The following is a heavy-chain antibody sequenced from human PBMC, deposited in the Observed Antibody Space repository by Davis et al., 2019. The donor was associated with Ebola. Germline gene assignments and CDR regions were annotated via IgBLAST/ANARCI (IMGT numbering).Heavy chain of an antibody. CDR1: GYSFTRYC. D-gene: IGHD3-10*01. CDR2: IYPGDSDT. V-gene: IGHV5-51*01. Sequence: GESLNTPCQCSGYSFTRYCIGWVPQLPGHVLERRGIIYPGDSDTRYSPSFQGQITISADKSISTAYLQWSSLKASDTAMYYCARHVGGFREGYYGKDVWGQGTTVTVSS. J-gene: IGHJ6*02. CDR3: ARHVGGFREGYYGKDV.